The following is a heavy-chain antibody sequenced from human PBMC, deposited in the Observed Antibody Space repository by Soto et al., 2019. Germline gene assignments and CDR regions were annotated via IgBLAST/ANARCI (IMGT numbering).Heavy chain of an antibody. CDR3: VSHNYYASGSPPY. D-gene: IGHD3-10*01. CDR2: IRNKANSYTT. V-gene: IGHV3-72*01. Sequence: EVQLVESGGGLVQPGGSLRLSCSASGFTFDEHYMDWVRQAPGEGLEWVGRIRNKANSYTTEYAAPVKGRFTVSRDDSKNSLYLQMNSLKTEDTAVYYCVSHNYYASGSPPYWGQGTLVTVSS. CDR1: GFTFDEHY. J-gene: IGHJ4*02.